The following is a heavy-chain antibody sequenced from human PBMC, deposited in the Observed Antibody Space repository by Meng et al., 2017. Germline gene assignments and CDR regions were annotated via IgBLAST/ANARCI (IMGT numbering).Heavy chain of an antibody. J-gene: IGHJ1*01. D-gene: IGHD3-22*01. V-gene: IGHV1-2*06. CDR2: INPNSGGT. Sequence: QVQLGKSGAEVKKPGASVKVSCKASGSTFTGYYRHWVRQAPGQGLEWMGRINPNSGGTNYAQKFQGRVTMTRDTSISTAYMELSRLRSDDTAVYYCARGDYYDSSGYYSFWYFQHWGQGTLVTVSS. CDR3: ARGDYYDSSGYYSFWYFQH. CDR1: GSTFTGYY.